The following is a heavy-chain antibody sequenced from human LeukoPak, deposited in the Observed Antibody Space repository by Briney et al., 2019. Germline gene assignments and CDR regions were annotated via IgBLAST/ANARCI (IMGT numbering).Heavy chain of an antibody. V-gene: IGHV1-69*05. CDR2: IIPIFGTA. J-gene: IGHJ4*02. CDR3: AREELGYCSGGSCHTFDY. Sequence: SVKVSCKASGGTFSSYAISWVRQAPGQGLEWMGRIIPIFGTANYAQKFQGRVTITTDESTSTAYMELSSLRSEDTAVYYCAREELGYCSGGSCHTFDYWGQGTLVTVSS. D-gene: IGHD2-15*01. CDR1: GGTFSSYA.